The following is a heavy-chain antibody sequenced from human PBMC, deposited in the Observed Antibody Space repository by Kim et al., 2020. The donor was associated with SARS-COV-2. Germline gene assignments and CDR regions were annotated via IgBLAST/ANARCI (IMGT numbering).Heavy chain of an antibody. CDR1: GGSISSGGYY. J-gene: IGHJ4*02. D-gene: IGHD3-16*01. V-gene: IGHV4-31*03. CDR3: ARDDRSVWGLGVVD. CDR2: IYCSGST. Sequence: SETLSLTCTVSGGSISSGGYYWSWIRQHPGKGREWIGYIYCSGSTYYNPSLKSRVIISVNTSKNQFSLKLSSVTAADTAVYYCARDDRSVWGLGVVDWGQGTLVTVSS.